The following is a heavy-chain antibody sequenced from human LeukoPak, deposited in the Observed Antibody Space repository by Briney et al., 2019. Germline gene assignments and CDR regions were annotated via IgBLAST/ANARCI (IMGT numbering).Heavy chain of an antibody. Sequence: GGSLRLSCAASGFTFSSYAMYWVRQAPGKGLEYVSAISSNGGSTYYANSVKGRFTISRDNSKNTLYLQMGSLRAEDMAMYYCARGGIVGATDYWGQGTLVTVSS. D-gene: IGHD1-26*01. J-gene: IGHJ4*02. CDR3: ARGGIVGATDY. CDR2: ISSNGGST. V-gene: IGHV3-64*01. CDR1: GFTFSSYA.